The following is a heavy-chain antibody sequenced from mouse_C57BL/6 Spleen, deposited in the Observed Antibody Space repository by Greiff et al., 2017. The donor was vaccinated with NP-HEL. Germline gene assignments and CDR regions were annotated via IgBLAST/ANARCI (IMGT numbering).Heavy chain of an antibody. D-gene: IGHD1-1*01. J-gene: IGHJ1*03. CDR2: IDPEDGET. CDR3: ARSYGSSDWYFDV. Sequence: VQLKESGAELVKPGASVKLSCTASGFNIKDYYMHWVKQRTEQGLEWIGRIDPEDGETKYAPKFQGKATITADTSSNTAYLQLSSLTSEDTAVYYCARSYGSSDWYFDVWGTGTTVTVSS. CDR1: GFNIKDYY. V-gene: IGHV14-2*01.